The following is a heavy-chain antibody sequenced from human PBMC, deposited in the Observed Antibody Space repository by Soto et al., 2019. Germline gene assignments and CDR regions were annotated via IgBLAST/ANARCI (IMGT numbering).Heavy chain of an antibody. CDR3: ARGLRHEDFWGGYLSYYFDY. CDR2: MNPNSGNT. V-gene: IGHV1-8*01. D-gene: IGHD3-3*01. Sequence: ASVKVSCKASGYTFTSYDINWVRQATGQGLEWMGWMNPNSGNTGYAQKFQGRVTMTRNTSISTAYMELSSLRSEDTAVYYRARGLRHEDFWGGYLSYYFDYWGQGTLVTVSS. J-gene: IGHJ4*02. CDR1: GYTFTSYD.